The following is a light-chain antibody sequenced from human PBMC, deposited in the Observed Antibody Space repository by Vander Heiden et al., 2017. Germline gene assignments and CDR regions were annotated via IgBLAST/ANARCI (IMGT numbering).Light chain of an antibody. CDR1: LDITNY. CDR3: QQYDYLPPT. Sequence: DIQMTQSPSSLSASVGDKITITCQASLDITNYLNWYQQKPGKAPKLLIYDASNLETGVPSRFSGSGSGTHFTFTISSLQPDDFATYYCQQYDYLPPTFGQGTRLEIK. V-gene: IGKV1-33*01. J-gene: IGKJ5*01. CDR2: DAS.